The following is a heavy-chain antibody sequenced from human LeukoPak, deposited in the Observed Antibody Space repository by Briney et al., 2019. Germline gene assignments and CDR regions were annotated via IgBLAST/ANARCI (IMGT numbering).Heavy chain of an antibody. CDR1: GGTLSSYA. CDR2: IIPIFGTA. CDR3: ARAMTTVTTVLRGWFDP. V-gene: IGHV1-69*06. Sequence: ASVKLSCKASGGTLSSYAISWVRQAPGQGLEWMGGIIPIFGTANYAQKFQGRVTITADKSTSTAYMELNSLRSEDTAVYYCARAMTTVTTVLRGWFDPWGQGTLVTVSS. J-gene: IGHJ5*02. D-gene: IGHD4-17*01.